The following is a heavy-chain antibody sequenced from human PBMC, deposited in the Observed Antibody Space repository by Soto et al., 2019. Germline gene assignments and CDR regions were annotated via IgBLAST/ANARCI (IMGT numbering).Heavy chain of an antibody. Sequence: GESLKISCKGSGYSFTSYWISWVRQMPGKGLEWMGRIDPSDSYTNYSPSFQGHVTISADKSISTAYLQWSSLKASDTAMYYCARGAAAGTPPYYYYGMDVWGQGTTVTVSS. CDR1: GYSFTSYW. CDR3: ARGAAAGTPPYYYYGMDV. D-gene: IGHD6-13*01. CDR2: IDPSDSYT. J-gene: IGHJ6*02. V-gene: IGHV5-10-1*01.